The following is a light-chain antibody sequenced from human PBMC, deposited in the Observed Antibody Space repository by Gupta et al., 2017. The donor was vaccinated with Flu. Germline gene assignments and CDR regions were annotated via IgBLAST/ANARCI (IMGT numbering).Light chain of an antibody. V-gene: IGKV3-20*01. CDR2: AAS. CDR1: QSVNSDY. J-gene: IGKJ1*01. Sequence: SPGERATLSCRTSQSVNSDYLAWYQQKPGQSPRLLIYAASSRATDIPDRFSGSGSGADFTLTISRLEPEDFAVYSCQQYAGSPWTFGQGT. CDR3: QQYAGSPWT.